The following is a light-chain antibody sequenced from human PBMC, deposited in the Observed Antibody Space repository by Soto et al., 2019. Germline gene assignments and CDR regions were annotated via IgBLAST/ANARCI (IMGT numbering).Light chain of an antibody. Sequence: QSVLTQPPSVSGAPGQRVTISCTGSSSNIGAGYDVHWYQQLPGTAPKLLIYGNYNRPSGVPDRFSGSKSGTSASLAITGLQAEDEADYYCQSYDSSLSGPDVVFGGGTKLTVL. CDR3: QSYDSSLSGPDVV. J-gene: IGLJ2*01. CDR1: SSNIGAGYD. V-gene: IGLV1-40*01. CDR2: GNY.